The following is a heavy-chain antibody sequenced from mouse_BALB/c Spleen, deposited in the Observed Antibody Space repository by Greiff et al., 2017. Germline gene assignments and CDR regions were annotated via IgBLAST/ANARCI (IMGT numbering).Heavy chain of an antibody. CDR3: ARGGDYYGSSYPGAMDY. CDR2: INPGSGST. V-gene: IGHV1-54*01. CDR1: GYAFTNYL. D-gene: IGHD1-1*01. J-gene: IGHJ4*01. Sequence: QVQLQQSGAELVRPGTSVKVSCKASGYAFTNYLIEWVKQRPGQGLEWIGVINPGSGSTNYNEKFKGKATLTADKSSSTAYMQLSSLTSDDSAVYFCARGGDYYGSSYPGAMDYWGQGTTLTVSS.